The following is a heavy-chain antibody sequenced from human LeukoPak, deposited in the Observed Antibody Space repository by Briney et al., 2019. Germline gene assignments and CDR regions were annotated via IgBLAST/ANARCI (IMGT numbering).Heavy chain of an antibody. V-gene: IGHV4-30-2*01. J-gene: IGHJ4*02. CDR1: GGSISSGGYS. CDR3: ARASGYYGSGISYFDY. CDR2: IYHSGST. Sequence: SSQTLSLTCAVSGGSISSGGYSWSWIRQPPGKGLEWIGYIYHSGSTYYNPSLKSRVTISVDRSMNQFSLKLSSVTAADTAMYYCARASGYYGSGISYFDYWGQGALVTVSS. D-gene: IGHD3-10*01.